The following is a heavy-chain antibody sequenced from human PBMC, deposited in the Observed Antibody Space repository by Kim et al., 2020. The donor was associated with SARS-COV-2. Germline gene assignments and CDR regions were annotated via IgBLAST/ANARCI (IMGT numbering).Heavy chain of an antibody. CDR1: GGTFSSYA. J-gene: IGHJ6*02. CDR2: IIPIFGTA. D-gene: IGHD5-18*01. Sequence: SVKVSCKASGGTFSSYAISWVRQAPGQGLEWMGGIIPIFGTANYAQKFQGRVTITADESTSTAYMELSSLRSEDTAVYYCARGAWIQLWPYYYYYGMDVWGQGTTVTVSS. V-gene: IGHV1-69*13. CDR3: ARGAWIQLWPYYYYYGMDV.